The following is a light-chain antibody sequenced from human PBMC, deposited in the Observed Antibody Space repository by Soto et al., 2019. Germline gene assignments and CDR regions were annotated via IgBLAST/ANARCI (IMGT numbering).Light chain of an antibody. Sequence: QSALTQPPSASGSPGQSVTISCTGTSSDVGGYNYVSWYQQHPGKAPKLIIYEVNKRPSGVPDRFSGSKSGNTASLTVSGLQAEDEADYYCSSYTGSNTFVVFGGGTKLTVL. V-gene: IGLV2-8*01. J-gene: IGLJ2*01. CDR3: SSYTGSNTFVV. CDR2: EVN. CDR1: SSDVGGYNY.